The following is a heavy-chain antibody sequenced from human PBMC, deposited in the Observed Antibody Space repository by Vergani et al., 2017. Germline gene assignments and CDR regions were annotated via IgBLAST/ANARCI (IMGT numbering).Heavy chain of an antibody. J-gene: IGHJ3*02. D-gene: IGHD2-2*01. CDR2: IYSGGSSK. V-gene: IGHV3-23*03. CDR1: GFTFSSYA. CDR3: AGNGWEVVPAAIGDAFDI. Sequence: EVQLLESGGGLVQPGGSLRLSCAASGFTFSSYAMSWVRQAPGKGLEWVSVIYSGGSSKYYADSVKGRFTISRDNSKNTLYLQMNSLRAEDTAVYYCAGNGWEVVPAAIGDAFDIWGQGTMVTVSS.